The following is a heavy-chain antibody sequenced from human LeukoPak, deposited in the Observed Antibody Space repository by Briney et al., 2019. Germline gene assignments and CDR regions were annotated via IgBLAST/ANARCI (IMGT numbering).Heavy chain of an antibody. D-gene: IGHD4-23*01. CDR1: GGSIRSSYYY. CDR3: ASGGNSGFSAFDI. CDR2: IYHSGST. V-gene: IGHV4-30-2*01. Sequence: SETLSLTCTVSGGSIRSSYYYWGWIRQPPGKGLEWIGYIYHSGSTYYNPSLKSRVTISVDWSKNQFSLKLSSVTAADTAVYYCASGGNSGFSAFDIWGQGTMVTVSS. J-gene: IGHJ3*02.